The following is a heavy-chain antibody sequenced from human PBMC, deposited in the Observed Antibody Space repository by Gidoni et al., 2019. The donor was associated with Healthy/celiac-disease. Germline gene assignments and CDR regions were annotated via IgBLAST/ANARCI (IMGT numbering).Heavy chain of an antibody. CDR1: GGTFSSYA. CDR3: ARDRDYYDSSGRVQYFQH. V-gene: IGHV1-69*06. J-gene: IGHJ1*01. D-gene: IGHD3-22*01. CDR2: IIPIFGTA. Sequence: QVQLVQSGAEVKKPGSSVKVSCKASGGTFSSYAISWVRQAPGQGLEWMGGIIPIFGTANYAQKFQGRVTITADKSTSTAYMELSSLRSEDTAVYYCARDRDYYDSSGRVQYFQHWGQGTLVTVSS.